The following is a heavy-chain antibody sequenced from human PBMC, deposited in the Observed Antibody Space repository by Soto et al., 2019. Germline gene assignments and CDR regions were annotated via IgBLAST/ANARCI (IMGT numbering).Heavy chain of an antibody. J-gene: IGHJ4*02. D-gene: IGHD2-15*01. CDR1: GFTFSSYA. CDR2: ISYDGSNK. CDR3: ARAHCSGGSCCDY. Sequence: QVQLVESGGGVVQPGRSLRLSCAASGFTFSSYAMHWVRQAPGKGLEWVAVISYDGSNKYYADSVKGRFTTSRDKSKNTRYMQMNSLRAEDTAVYYCARAHCSGGSCCDYWGQGTLVTVSS. V-gene: IGHV3-30-3*01.